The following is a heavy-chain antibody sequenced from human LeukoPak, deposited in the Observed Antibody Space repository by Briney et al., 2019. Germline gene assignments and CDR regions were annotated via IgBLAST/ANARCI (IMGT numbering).Heavy chain of an antibody. CDR3: ARDGRGYSYGYSYFDS. Sequence: SETLSLTCTVSGGSISSYYWSWIRQPPGKGLEWIGYIYYSGNTNYNPSLKSRVTISVDTSKNQFSLNLNSVTAADTAVYYCARDGRGYSYGYSYFDSWGQGTLVTVSS. CDR1: GGSISSYY. CDR2: IYYSGNT. J-gene: IGHJ4*02. D-gene: IGHD5-18*01. V-gene: IGHV4-59*01.